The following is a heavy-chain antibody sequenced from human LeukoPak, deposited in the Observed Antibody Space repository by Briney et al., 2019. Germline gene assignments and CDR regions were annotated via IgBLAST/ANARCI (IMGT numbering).Heavy chain of an antibody. D-gene: IGHD2-15*01. CDR1: GFTFSSYG. CDR3: AKGGVVVAAIDP. V-gene: IGHV3-30*02. Sequence: GGSLRLSCAASGFTFSSYGMHWVRQAPGKGLEWVAFIRSDGSNKYYADSVKGRFTISRDNSKNTLYLQMNSLRAEDTAVYYCAKGGVVVAAIDPWGQGTLVTVSS. J-gene: IGHJ5*02. CDR2: IRSDGSNK.